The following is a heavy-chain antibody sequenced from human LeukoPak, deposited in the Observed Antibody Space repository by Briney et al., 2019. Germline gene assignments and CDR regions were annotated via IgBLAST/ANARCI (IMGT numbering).Heavy chain of an antibody. V-gene: IGHV3-30-3*01. CDR1: GFTFSSYA. CDR3: ARSRGKEKENAFDI. Sequence: GGSLRLSCAASGFTFSSYAMHWVRQAPGKGLEWVAVTSYDGSNKYYADSVKGRFTISRDNSKNTLYLQMNSLRAEDTAVYYCARSRGKEKENAFDIWGQGTMVTVSS. CDR2: TSYDGSNK. J-gene: IGHJ3*02. D-gene: IGHD4-23*01.